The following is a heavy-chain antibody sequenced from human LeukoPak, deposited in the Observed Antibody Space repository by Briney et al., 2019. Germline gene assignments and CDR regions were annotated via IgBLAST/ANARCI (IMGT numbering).Heavy chain of an antibody. V-gene: IGHV3-23*01. CDR1: GFTFANFA. Sequence: GGSLRLSCAASGFTFANFAMSWVRQAPGKGLEWVSDISDRGGIKNYADSVKGRFTISRDNSNNTLYLQMNSLRAEDTAVYFCAKKQTTTVTTLDYWGQGTLATVSS. CDR2: ISDRGGIK. CDR3: AKKQTTTVTTLDY. D-gene: IGHD4-17*01. J-gene: IGHJ4*02.